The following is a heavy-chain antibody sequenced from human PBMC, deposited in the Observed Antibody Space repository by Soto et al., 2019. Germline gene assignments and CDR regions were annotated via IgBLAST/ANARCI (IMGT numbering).Heavy chain of an antibody. J-gene: IGHJ3*02. CDR1: GFTFSTSW. V-gene: IGHV3-7*01. CDR3: ARDPGWGAFDI. Sequence: EVQLVESGGDLVQPGGSLRLSCAASGFTFSTSWMHWVRQAPGKGLECVAILNQDGSRENYVDSVKGRFTLSRDNAQNSLSLQMHSLRAEDTAGYYCARDPGWGAFDIWGQGTMVTVSS. D-gene: IGHD1-26*01. CDR2: LNQDGSRE.